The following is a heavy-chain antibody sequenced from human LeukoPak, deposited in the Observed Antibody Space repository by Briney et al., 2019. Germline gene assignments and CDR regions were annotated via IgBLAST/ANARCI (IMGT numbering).Heavy chain of an antibody. D-gene: IGHD6-19*01. V-gene: IGHV1-69*05. J-gene: IGHJ4*02. CDR1: GGTFSSYA. CDR3: AREVAVAAFDY. CDR2: IIPIFGTA. Sequence: SVKVSCRASGGTFSSYAISWVRQAPGQGLEWMRGIIPIFGTANYAQKFQGRVTITTDESTSTAYMELSSLRSEDTAVYYCAREVAVAAFDYWGQGTLVTVSS.